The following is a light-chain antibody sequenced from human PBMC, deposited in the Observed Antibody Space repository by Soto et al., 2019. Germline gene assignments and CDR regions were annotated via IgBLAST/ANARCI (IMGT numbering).Light chain of an antibody. CDR1: SSNIGSNT. J-gene: IGLJ1*01. V-gene: IGLV1-44*01. CDR2: KNN. CDR3: AAWDDSLNGDV. Sequence: QYVLTQPPSASGAPGQRVTISCSGSSSNIGSNTVNWYQQLPGTAPKLLIYKNNQRPSGVPDRFSGSKSGTSASLAISGLQSEDGADYYCAAWDDSLNGDVFGTGTKLTVL.